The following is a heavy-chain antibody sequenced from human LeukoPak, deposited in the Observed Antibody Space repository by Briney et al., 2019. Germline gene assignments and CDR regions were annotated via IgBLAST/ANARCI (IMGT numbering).Heavy chain of an antibody. V-gene: IGHV3-23*01. J-gene: IGHJ4*02. CDR1: GFTFSTYA. CDR2: ISGSGDST. D-gene: IGHD3-3*01. CDR3: AKRRLRFLEGLKSPLDY. Sequence: GGSLRLSCAASGFTFSTYAMTWVRRAPGKGLEWVSAISGSGDSTHYADSVKGRFTISRDNSKNTLYLQMNSLRAEDTAVYYCAKRRLRFLEGLKSPLDYWGQGTLVTVSS.